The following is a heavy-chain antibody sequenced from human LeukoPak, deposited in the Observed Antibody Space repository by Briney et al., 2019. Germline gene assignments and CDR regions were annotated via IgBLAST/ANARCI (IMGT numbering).Heavy chain of an antibody. D-gene: IGHD4-23*01. CDR1: GYTFTGYY. CDR2: INPNSGGT. J-gene: IGHJ4*02. Sequence: ASVKVSCKASGYTFTGYYMHWVRQAPGQGLEWMGWINPNSGGTNYAQKFQGRVTMTRDTSISTAYMELRSLRSDDTAVYYCARAALGYGGKSGNDYWGQGTLVTVSS. V-gene: IGHV1-2*02. CDR3: ARAALGYGGKSGNDY.